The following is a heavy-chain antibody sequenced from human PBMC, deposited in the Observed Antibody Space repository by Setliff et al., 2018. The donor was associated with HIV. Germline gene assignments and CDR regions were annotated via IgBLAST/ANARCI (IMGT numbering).Heavy chain of an antibody. V-gene: IGHV3-23*01. CDR3: AREDVTTSGLDI. J-gene: IGHJ3*02. Sequence: GGSLRLSCTASGFTFSSFVMTWVRQAPGKGLGWVSNVGPSDGKTSFDGKTSYVDSVKGRFTISRDNSKNTLYLEMNSLRAEDTATYYCAREDVTTSGLDIWGQGTMVTVSS. CDR1: GFTFSSFV. CDR2: VGPSDGKTSFDGKT. D-gene: IGHD4-17*01.